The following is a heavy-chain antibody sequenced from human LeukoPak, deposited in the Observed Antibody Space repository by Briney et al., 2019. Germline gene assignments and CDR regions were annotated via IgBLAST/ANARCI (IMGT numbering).Heavy chain of an antibody. CDR3: ARDADGSYGAFDI. CDR1: GGTFSSYG. CDR2: ISGYYGNT. D-gene: IGHD1-26*01. V-gene: IGHV1-18*01. J-gene: IGHJ3*02. Sequence: ASVKVSCKASGGTFSSYGISWVRPAPGQGLEWMGWISGYYGNTKYAQKLQGRVTMTTDTSANTAYMELRSLRSDDTAVYYCARDADGSYGAFDIWGQGTMVTVSS.